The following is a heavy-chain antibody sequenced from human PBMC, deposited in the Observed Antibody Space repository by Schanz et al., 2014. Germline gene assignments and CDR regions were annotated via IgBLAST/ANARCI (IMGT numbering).Heavy chain of an antibody. Sequence: EVQLLESGGALVQPGGSLRLSCSASGFTFSTYAMSWVRQAPGKGLEWVALIYYNGTNKYYADSVKGRFTISRDNAKNSLYLQVNNLSAEDTAVYYCVPMSIAAHWGQGTLVTVSS. V-gene: IGHV3-23*05. CDR3: VPMSIAAH. D-gene: IGHD6-6*01. CDR1: GFTFSTYA. CDR2: IYYNGTNK. J-gene: IGHJ4*02.